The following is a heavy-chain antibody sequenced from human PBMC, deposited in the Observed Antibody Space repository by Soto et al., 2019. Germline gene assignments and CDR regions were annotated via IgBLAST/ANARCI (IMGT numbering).Heavy chain of an antibody. CDR1: GYTFTSYV. CDR2: ISAYNGNT. CDR3: ARVGNDCTNGVCYNNWFDP. J-gene: IGHJ5*02. D-gene: IGHD2-8*01. V-gene: IGHV1-18*01. Sequence: GASVKVSCKASGYTFTSYVISWVRQAPGQGLEWMGWISAYNGNTNYAQKLQGRVTMTTDTSTSTAYMELRSLRSDDTAVYYCARVGNDCTNGVCYNNWFDPWGQGTLVTVSS.